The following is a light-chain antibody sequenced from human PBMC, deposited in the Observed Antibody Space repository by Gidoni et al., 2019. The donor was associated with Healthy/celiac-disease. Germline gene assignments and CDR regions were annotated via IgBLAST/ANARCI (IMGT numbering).Light chain of an antibody. CDR3: QQYDNLLFT. CDR1: QDISNY. CDR2: DAS. V-gene: IGKV1-33*01. J-gene: IGKJ3*01. Sequence: DIQTTQSPSSLSASVGDRVTITCQASQDISNYLNWYQQKPGKAPKLLIYDASNLETGVPSRFSGSGSGTDFTFTIRSLQPEDIATYYCQQYDNLLFTFGPGTKVDIK.